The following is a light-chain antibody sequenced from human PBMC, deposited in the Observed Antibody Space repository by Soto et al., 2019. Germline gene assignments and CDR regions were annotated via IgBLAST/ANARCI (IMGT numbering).Light chain of an antibody. Sequence: EIVLTQSPGTLSLSPGERATLSCRASQSVSSSYLAWYQQKPGQAPRHLIYGASSRATGIPDRFSGSGSGTDFTLTISSLEPEDFAVYYCQQRSNWPPMYTFGQGTKLEIK. CDR2: GAS. J-gene: IGKJ2*01. CDR1: QSVSSSY. V-gene: IGKV3D-20*02. CDR3: QQRSNWPPMYT.